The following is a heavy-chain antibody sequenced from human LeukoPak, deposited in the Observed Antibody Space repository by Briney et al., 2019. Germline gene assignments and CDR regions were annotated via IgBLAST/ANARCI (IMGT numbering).Heavy chain of an antibody. Sequence: GGSLRLSCAASGFTFSSYWMSWVRQAPGKGLEGVANIKQDGSENYYVDSVKGRFTISRDNAKNSLYLQMNSLRAEDKAVYYCATAYSGYDYFDYWGQGTLVTVSS. J-gene: IGHJ4*02. CDR3: ATAYSGYDYFDY. D-gene: IGHD5-12*01. V-gene: IGHV3-7*01. CDR2: IKQDGSEN. CDR1: GFTFSSYW.